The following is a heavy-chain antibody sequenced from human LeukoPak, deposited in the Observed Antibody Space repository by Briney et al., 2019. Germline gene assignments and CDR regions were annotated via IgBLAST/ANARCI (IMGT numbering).Heavy chain of an antibody. D-gene: IGHD6-19*01. J-gene: IGHJ4*02. CDR3: AREATWGQWYFDL. CDR2: IAADGGVK. CDR1: GFTFRDHG. V-gene: IGHV3-30*03. Sequence: PGTSLRLSCVASGFTFRDHGMDWVRQAPGKGLEWVAVIAADGGVKQYADSVKGRFTLSRDNSKNTLFLQMNIVSVEDTAVYYCAREATWGQWYFDLWGQGTPVTVSS.